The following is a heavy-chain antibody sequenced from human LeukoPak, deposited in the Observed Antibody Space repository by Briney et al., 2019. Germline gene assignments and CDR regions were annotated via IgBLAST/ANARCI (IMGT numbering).Heavy chain of an antibody. CDR3: AREAGYCSGGSCYGDDAFDI. Sequence: GRSLRLSCAASGFTFSSYAMHWVRQAPGKGLEWVAVISYDGSNKYYADSVKGRFTISRDNAKNSLYLQMNSLRAEDTAVYYCAREAGYCSGGSCYGDDAFDIWGQGTMVTVSS. V-gene: IGHV3-30*07. CDR2: ISYDGSNK. D-gene: IGHD2-15*01. CDR1: GFTFSSYA. J-gene: IGHJ3*02.